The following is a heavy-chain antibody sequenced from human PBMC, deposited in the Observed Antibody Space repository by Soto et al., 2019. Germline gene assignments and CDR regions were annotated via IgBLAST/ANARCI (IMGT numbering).Heavy chain of an antibody. CDR2: IIPIFGTA. Sequence: SVKVSGRASGGTCSSYAISWVRQAPGQGLEWMGGIIPIFGTANYAQKFQGRVTITADESTSTAYMELSSLRSEDTAVYYCARGPYCSSTSCARRRLDPWGQGTLVTVSS. CDR1: GGTCSSYA. J-gene: IGHJ5*02. V-gene: IGHV1-69*13. D-gene: IGHD2-2*01. CDR3: ARGPYCSSTSCARRRLDP.